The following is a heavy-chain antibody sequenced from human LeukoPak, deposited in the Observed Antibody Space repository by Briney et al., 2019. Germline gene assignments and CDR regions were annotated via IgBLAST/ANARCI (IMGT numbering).Heavy chain of an antibody. V-gene: IGHV7-4-1*02. CDR1: GYTFTGYY. CDR3: ARGWDPITIFGVVIRPLDYYGMDV. D-gene: IGHD3-3*01. CDR2: INTNTGNP. Sequence: ASVKVSCKASGYTFTGYYMHWVRQAPGQGLEWMGWINTNTGNPTYAQGFTGRFVFSLDTSVSTAYLQISSLKAEDTAVYYCARGWDPITIFGVVIRPLDYYGMDVWGQGTTVTVSS. J-gene: IGHJ6*02.